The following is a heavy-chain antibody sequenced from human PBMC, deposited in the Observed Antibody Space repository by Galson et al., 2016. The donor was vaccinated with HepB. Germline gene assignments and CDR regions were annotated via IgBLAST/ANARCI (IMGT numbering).Heavy chain of an antibody. J-gene: IGHJ4*02. CDR3: GKHGGFDY. D-gene: IGHD3-16*01. CDR2: ITRSGAAT. CDR1: GFTFSGST. V-gene: IGHV3-23*01. Sequence: SLRPSCAASGFTFSGSTMHWVRQAPGRGLEWVSGITRSGAATHYADFVKGRFTISRDNSKNTLYLYMNNLTAGDTAIYYCGKHGGFDYWGQGALVTVSS.